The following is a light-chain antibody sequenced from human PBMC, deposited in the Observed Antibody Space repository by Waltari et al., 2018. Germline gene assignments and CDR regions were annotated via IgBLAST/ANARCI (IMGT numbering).Light chain of an antibody. V-gene: IGKV1-12*01. J-gene: IGKJ2*01. Sequence: DIQMTQSPSSASASVGDRVTITCRASQGISSWLAWYQQKPGKAPKLLIYAASSLQSGVPSRFSGSGSGTDFTLKISRVEAEDVGVYYCMQGLQTPHTFGQGTNLDIK. CDR3: MQGLQTPHT. CDR1: QGISSW. CDR2: AAS.